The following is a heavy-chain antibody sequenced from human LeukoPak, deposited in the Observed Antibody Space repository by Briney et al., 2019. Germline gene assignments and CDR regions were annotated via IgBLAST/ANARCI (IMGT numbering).Heavy chain of an antibody. CDR2: ISGSGGST. D-gene: IGHD2-2*01. V-gene: IGHV3-23*01. CDR3: AKDGGIVVVPARIYYGMDV. CDR1: GFTFSSYA. Sequence: PGGSLRLSCAASGFTFSSYAMSWVRQAPGKGLGWGSAISGSGGSTYYADSVKGRFTISRDNSKNTLYLQMNSLRAEDTAVYYCAKDGGIVVVPARIYYGMDVWGQGTTVTVSS. J-gene: IGHJ6*02.